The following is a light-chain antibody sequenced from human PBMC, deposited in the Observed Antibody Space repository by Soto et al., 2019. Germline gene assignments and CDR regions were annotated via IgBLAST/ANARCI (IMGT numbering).Light chain of an antibody. CDR1: SSDVGGYNY. Sequence: QSALTQPASVSGSPGQSITISCTGTSSDVGGYNYVSWYQQHPGKAPKLMIYEVSNRPSGVSYRFSGSKSGNTASLTISGLQAEDEADYYCSSYTSSSTRAFGGGTPLTVL. J-gene: IGLJ2*01. CDR2: EVS. V-gene: IGLV2-14*01. CDR3: SSYTSSSTRA.